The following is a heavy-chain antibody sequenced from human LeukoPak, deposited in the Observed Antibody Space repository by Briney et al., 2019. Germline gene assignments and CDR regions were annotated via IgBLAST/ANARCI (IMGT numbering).Heavy chain of an antibody. CDR1: GGSISSYY. Sequence: SETLSLTCTVSGGSISSYYWSWIRQPPGKGLEWIGYIYYSGSTNYNPSLKSRVTISVDTSKDQFSLKLSSVTAADTAVYYCARSYYYGSGSYGMDVWGQGTTVTVSS. CDR2: IYYSGST. V-gene: IGHV4-59*08. CDR3: ARSYYYGSGSYGMDV. J-gene: IGHJ6*02. D-gene: IGHD3-10*01.